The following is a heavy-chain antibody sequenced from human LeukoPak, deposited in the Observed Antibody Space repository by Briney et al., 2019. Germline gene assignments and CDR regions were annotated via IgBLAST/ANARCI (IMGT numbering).Heavy chain of an antibody. D-gene: IGHD1-26*01. CDR3: AKAEKTGSYFPY. Sequence: GGSLRLSCTASGFTFSNYAMSWVRQAPGKGLDWVSAISNNGGVTYYADSVKGRFTISRDNSKNTLYLHMNSLRAEDTAIYYCAKAEKTGSYFPYWGQGTLVTVSS. V-gene: IGHV3-23*01. CDR1: GFTFSNYA. CDR2: ISNNGGVT. J-gene: IGHJ4*02.